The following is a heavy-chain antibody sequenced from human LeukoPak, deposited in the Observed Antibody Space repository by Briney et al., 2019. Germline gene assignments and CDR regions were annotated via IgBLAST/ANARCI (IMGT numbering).Heavy chain of an antibody. Sequence: PGRSLRLSCAASGFTFSSYGMHWVRQAPGKGLEWVAVISYDGSNKYYADSVKGRFTISRDNSKNTLYLQMNSLRAEDTAVYYCARDEKWLVLGYFDYWGQGTLVTVSS. CDR1: GFTFSSYG. V-gene: IGHV3-30*03. CDR3: ARDEKWLVLGYFDY. J-gene: IGHJ4*02. D-gene: IGHD6-19*01. CDR2: ISYDGSNK.